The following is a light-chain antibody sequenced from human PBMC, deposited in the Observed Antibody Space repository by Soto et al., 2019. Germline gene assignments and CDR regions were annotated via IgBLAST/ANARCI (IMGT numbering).Light chain of an antibody. Sequence: QSVLTQPPSASGTPGQRVTISCSGSSSNIGSNTVNWYQQLPGTAPKLLIYSYNQRPSGVPDRFSGSKSVTSASLAISGLQSEDEADYYCAAWDDSLNGYVFGTGTTLTVL. CDR3: AAWDDSLNGYV. CDR1: SSNIGSNT. V-gene: IGLV1-44*01. CDR2: SYN. J-gene: IGLJ1*01.